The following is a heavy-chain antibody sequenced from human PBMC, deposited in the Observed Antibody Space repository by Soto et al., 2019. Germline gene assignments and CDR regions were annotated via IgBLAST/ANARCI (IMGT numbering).Heavy chain of an antibody. D-gene: IGHD4-17*01. V-gene: IGHV3-23*01. Sequence: GGSLRLSCAASGFTFISYAMSWVRQAPGKGLEWVSAISGSGGSTYYADSVKGRFTISRDNSKNTLYLQMNSLRAEDTAVYYCAKDRAVTKVFFDYWGQGTLVTVSS. CDR3: AKDRAVTKVFFDY. J-gene: IGHJ4*02. CDR1: GFTFISYA. CDR2: ISGSGGST.